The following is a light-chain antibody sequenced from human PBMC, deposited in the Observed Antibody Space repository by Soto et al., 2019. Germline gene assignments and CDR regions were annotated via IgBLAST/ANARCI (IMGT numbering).Light chain of an antibody. Sequence: MTQSPGTLSLYPRERATLSCRASQSVSIHLAWYQQKPGQAPRLLIYDTSTRATGIPARFSGSGSGTEFTLTISSFESEDFAVHYCQQCSDWPPVTFGQGRRLEIK. J-gene: IGKJ5*01. CDR3: QQCSDWPPVT. V-gene: IGKV3-15*01. CDR1: QSVSIH. CDR2: DTS.